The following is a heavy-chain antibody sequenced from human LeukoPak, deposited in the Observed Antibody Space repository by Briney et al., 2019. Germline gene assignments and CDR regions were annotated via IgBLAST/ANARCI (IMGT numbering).Heavy chain of an antibody. D-gene: IGHD6-13*01. CDR1: GFTVSSNY. V-gene: IGHV3-66*01. J-gene: IGHJ4*02. Sequence: PGGSLRLSCAASGFTVSSNYMNWVRQAPGKGLEWVSVIYSGGNTYYAGSVKGRFAISRDNSKNTLYLQMNSLRAGDTAVYYCAKGDSSSRYSRCDYWGQGTLVTVSS. CDR2: IYSGGNT. CDR3: AKGDSSSRYSRCDY.